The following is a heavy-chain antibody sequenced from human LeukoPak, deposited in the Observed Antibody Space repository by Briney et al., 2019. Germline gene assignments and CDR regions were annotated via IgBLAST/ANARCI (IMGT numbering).Heavy chain of an antibody. CDR1: GGSISSSNW. Sequence: KPSETLSLTCAVSGGSISSSNWWSWVRQPPGKGLEWIGRIYTSGSTNYNPSLKSRVTISVDTSKNQFSLKLSSVTAADTAVYYCARGRRGLWPDYWGQGTLVTVSS. D-gene: IGHD5-18*01. V-gene: IGHV4-4*02. CDR3: ARGRRGLWPDY. CDR2: IYTSGST. J-gene: IGHJ4*02.